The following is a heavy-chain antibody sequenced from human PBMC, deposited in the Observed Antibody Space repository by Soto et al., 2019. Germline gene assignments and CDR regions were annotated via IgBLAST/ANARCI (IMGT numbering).Heavy chain of an antibody. V-gene: IGHV4-39*01. CDR3: ARRGYYDSSGYYRRDY. J-gene: IGHJ4*02. CDR2: IYYSGST. D-gene: IGHD3-22*01. CDR1: GGSISSSSYY. Sequence: PSETLSLTCTVSGGSISSSSYYWVWIRHPPGKGLEWIGSIYYSGSTYYNPSLKSRVTISVDTSKNQFSLKLSSVTAADTAVYYCARRGYYDSSGYYRRDYWGQGTLVTVSS.